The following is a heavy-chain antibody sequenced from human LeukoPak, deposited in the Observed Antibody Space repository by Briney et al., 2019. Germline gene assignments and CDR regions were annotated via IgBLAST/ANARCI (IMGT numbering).Heavy chain of an antibody. CDR3: TGTRNGVAAAGPRGEYYYYGMDV. Sequence: PGGSLRLSCAASGFTFSGSAMHWVRQASGKGLEWVGRIRSKANSYATAYAASVKGRFTISRDDSKNTAYLQMNSLKTEDTAVYYCTGTRNGVAAAGPRGEYYYYGMDVWGQGTTVTVSS. CDR2: IRSKANSYAT. V-gene: IGHV3-73*01. CDR1: GFTFSGSA. D-gene: IGHD6-13*01. J-gene: IGHJ6*02.